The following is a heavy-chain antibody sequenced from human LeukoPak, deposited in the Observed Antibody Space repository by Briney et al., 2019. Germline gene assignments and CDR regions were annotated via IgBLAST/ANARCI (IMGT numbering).Heavy chain of an antibody. CDR3: ASGHGSCTNGVCRDY. CDR2: IYYSAST. J-gene: IGHJ4*02. V-gene: IGHV4-59*01. CDR1: GGSISSYY. Sequence: SETLSLTCTVSGGSISSYYWSWIRQPPGKGLERIGYIYYSASTNYNPSLKSRVTISVDTSKNQFSLKLSSVTAADTAVYYCASGHGSCTNGVCRDYWGQGTLVTVSS. D-gene: IGHD2-8*01.